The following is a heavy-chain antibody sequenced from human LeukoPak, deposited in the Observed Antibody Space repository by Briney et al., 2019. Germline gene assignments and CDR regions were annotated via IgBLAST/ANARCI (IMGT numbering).Heavy chain of an antibody. CDR1: GGSISSDNYY. CDR2: IYTSGIT. CDR3: ARHKDYYYSYMDV. J-gene: IGHJ6*03. V-gene: IGHV4-61*02. Sequence: SETLSLTCTVSGGSISSDNYYWSWIRQPAGKGLEWIGRIYTSGITNYNPSLKSRVTISVDTSKNQFSLKLSSVTAADTAVYYCARHKDYYYSYMDVWGKGTTVTISS.